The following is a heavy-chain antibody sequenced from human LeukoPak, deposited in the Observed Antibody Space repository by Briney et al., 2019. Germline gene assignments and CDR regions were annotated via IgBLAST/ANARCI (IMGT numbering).Heavy chain of an antibody. J-gene: IGHJ5*02. V-gene: IGHV5-51*01. CDR3: ARLSSIAVATFDNWFDP. CDR2: IYPGDSDP. CDR1: GYSFTSYW. Sequence: GESLKISCKGSGYSFTSYWIGWVRQMPGKGLEWMGIIYPGDSDPRYSPSFQGQVTISADKSISTAYLQWSSLKASDTAMYYCARLSSIAVATFDNWFDPWGQGTLVTVSS. D-gene: IGHD5-12*01.